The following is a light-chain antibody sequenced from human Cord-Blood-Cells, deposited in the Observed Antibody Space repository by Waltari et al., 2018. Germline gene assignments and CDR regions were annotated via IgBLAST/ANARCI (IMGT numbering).Light chain of an antibody. J-gene: IGKJ2*01. CDR3: QQSYSTLYT. V-gene: IGKV1-39*01. CDR2: AAS. Sequence: SQLTHSSSSLSASVVDRVTLTCRASQSISSYLNWYQQKPGKAPKLLIYAASSLQSGVPSRFSGSGSGTDFTLTISSLQPEDFATYYCQQSYSTLYTFGQGTKLAIK. CDR1: QSISSY.